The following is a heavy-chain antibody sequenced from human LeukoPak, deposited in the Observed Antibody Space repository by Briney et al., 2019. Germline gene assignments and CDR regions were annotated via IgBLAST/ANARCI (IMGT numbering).Heavy chain of an antibody. Sequence: SETLSLTCTVSGGSVSSGSYYWSWIRQPPGKGLEWIGYIYYSGSTYYNPSLKSRVTISVDTSKNQFSLKLSSVTAADTAVYYCARDQGSSSSVFYFDYWGQGTLVTVSS. V-gene: IGHV4-61*01. CDR1: GGSVSSGSYY. CDR3: ARDQGSSSSVFYFDY. CDR2: IYYSGST. D-gene: IGHD6-6*01. J-gene: IGHJ4*02.